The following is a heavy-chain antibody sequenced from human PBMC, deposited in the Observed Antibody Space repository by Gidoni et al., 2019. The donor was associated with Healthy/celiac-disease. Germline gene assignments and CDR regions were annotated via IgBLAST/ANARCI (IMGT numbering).Heavy chain of an antibody. V-gene: IGHV1-46*01. CDR3: AELYCGGDCSDY. CDR2: INPSGGST. J-gene: IGHJ4*02. CDR1: GYTFTSYY. Sequence: QVQLVQSGAEVKKPGASVKVSCKASGYTFTSYYMHWVRQAPGQGLEWMGIINPSGGSTSYAQKFQGRVTMTRDTSTSTVYMELSSLRSEDTAVYYCAELYCGGDCSDYWGQGTLVTVSS. D-gene: IGHD2-21*01.